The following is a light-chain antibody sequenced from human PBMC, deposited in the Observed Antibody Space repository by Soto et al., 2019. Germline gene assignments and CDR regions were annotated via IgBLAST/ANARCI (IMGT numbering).Light chain of an antibody. J-gene: IGKJ3*01. V-gene: IGKV4-1*01. CDR3: QQYYGTPFT. CDR2: WAS. CDR1: QSVLYSSNNKNY. Sequence: DIVMTQSPDSLAVSLGERATINCKSSQSVLYSSNNKNYFAWYQQKPGQPPKPLIFWASTRESGVPDRFSGSGSGTAFPPTTSVFQAEDVAVYYCQQYYGTPFTFGPGTKVELK.